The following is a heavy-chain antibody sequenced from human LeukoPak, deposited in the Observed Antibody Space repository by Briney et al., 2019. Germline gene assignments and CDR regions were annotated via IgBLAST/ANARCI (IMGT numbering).Heavy chain of an antibody. CDR2: IIHTGST. D-gene: IGHD5-24*01. CDR3: ARYRGRNGSNYYFDS. V-gene: IGHV4-34*12. J-gene: IGHJ4*03. CDR1: GGSFSGYY. Sequence: SETLSLTCGVYGGSFSGYYWSWIRQPPGRGLEWIGEIIHTGSTNYNPSLKSRVTISIDTSKSQFSLRLSSVTAADTAVYYCARYRGRNGSNYYFDSWGQGTTVTVSS.